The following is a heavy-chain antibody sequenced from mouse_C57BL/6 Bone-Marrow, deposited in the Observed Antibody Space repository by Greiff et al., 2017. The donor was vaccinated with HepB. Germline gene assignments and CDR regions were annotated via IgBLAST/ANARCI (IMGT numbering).Heavy chain of an antibody. CDR2: IYPSDSET. CDR1: GYTFTSYW. V-gene: IGHV1-61*01. Sequence: QVQLQQPGAELVRPGSSVKLSCKASGYTFTSYWMDWVKQRPGQGLEWIGNIYPSDSETHYNQKFKDKATLTVDKSSSTAYMQLSSLTSEDSAVYYCARWDYYGSSYDFDYWGQGTTLTVSS. D-gene: IGHD1-1*01. J-gene: IGHJ2*01. CDR3: ARWDYYGSSYDFDY.